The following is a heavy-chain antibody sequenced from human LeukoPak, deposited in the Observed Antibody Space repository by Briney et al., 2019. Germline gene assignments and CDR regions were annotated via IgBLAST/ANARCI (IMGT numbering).Heavy chain of an antibody. V-gene: IGHV3-30*18. CDR2: ISYDGSNK. CDR3: AKVGRGYSYGYFDY. D-gene: IGHD5-18*01. J-gene: IGHJ4*02. Sequence: GGSLRLSCAVSGFIFSSYWMNWVRQAPGKGLEWVAVISYDGSNKYYADSVKGRFTISRDNSKNTLYLQMNSLRAEDTAVYYCAKVGRGYSYGYFDYWGQGTLVTVSS. CDR1: GFIFSSYW.